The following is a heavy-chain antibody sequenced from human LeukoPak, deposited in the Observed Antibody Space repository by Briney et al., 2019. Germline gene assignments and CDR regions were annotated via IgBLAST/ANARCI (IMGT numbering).Heavy chain of an antibody. J-gene: IGHJ4*02. CDR1: GFTFSSYA. D-gene: IGHD2-2*01. CDR3: AKAAVVVPAAMSY. Sequence: GRSLRLSCAASGFTFSSYAMSWVRKAPGKGLEWVSAISGSGGSTYYADSVKGRFTISRDNSKNTLYLQMNSLRAEDTAVYYCAKAAVVVPAAMSYWGQGTLVTVSS. CDR2: ISGSGGST. V-gene: IGHV3-23*01.